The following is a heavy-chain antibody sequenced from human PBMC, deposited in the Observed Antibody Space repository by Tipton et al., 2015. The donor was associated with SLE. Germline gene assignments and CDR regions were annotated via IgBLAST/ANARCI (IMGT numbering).Heavy chain of an antibody. CDR3: ARDAFIVVVAATPALGNWFDP. D-gene: IGHD2-15*01. V-gene: IGHV4-39*02. CDR1: GGSMTSYY. CDR2: IYYSGST. J-gene: IGHJ5*02. Sequence: TLSLTCTVSGGSMTSYYWSWIRQPPGKGLEWIGIIYYSGSTYYNPSLKSRVTISVDTSKNQFSLKLSSVTAADTAVYYCARDAFIVVVAATPALGNWFDPWGQGTLVTVSS.